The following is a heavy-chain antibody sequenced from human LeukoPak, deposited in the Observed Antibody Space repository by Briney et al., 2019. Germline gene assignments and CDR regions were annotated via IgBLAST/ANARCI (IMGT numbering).Heavy chain of an antibody. D-gene: IGHD2-2*01. CDR1: GGSISSHY. V-gene: IGHV4-59*11. J-gene: IGHJ5*02. CDR2: IYYSGST. CDR3: ARGVVPAAPTAWFDP. Sequence: PSETLSLTCTVSGGSISSHYWSWIRQPPGKGLEWIGYIYYSGSTNYNPSLKSQVTISVDTSKNQFSLKLSSVTAADTAVYYCARGVVPAAPTAWFDPWGQGTLVTVSS.